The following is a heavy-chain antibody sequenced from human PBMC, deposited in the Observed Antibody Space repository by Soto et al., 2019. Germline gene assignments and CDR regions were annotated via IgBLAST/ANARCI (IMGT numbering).Heavy chain of an antibody. Sequence: GGSLRLSCVVSGVSMSNHALTWVRQAPGKGLEWVSSISSTGSKTYYADSIKGRFTISRDNSKNTVFLQMNSLRPDDMAFYFCAREPKPFLTGYYDLWGQGTLVTVSS. CDR3: AREPKPFLTGYYDL. CDR1: GVSMSNHA. V-gene: IGHV3-23*01. J-gene: IGHJ4*02. CDR2: ISSTGSKT. D-gene: IGHD3-9*01.